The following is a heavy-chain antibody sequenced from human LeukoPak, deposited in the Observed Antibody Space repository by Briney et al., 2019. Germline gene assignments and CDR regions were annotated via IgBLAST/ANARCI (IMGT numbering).Heavy chain of an antibody. CDR3: ARDFRGDYYYGMDV. V-gene: IGHV1-69*04. CDR2: IIPILGIA. Sequence: GASVKVSCKASGGTFSSYAISWVRQAPGQGLEWMGRIIPILGIANYAQKFQGRVTITADKSTSTAYMELSSLRSEDTAVYYCARDFRGDYYYGMDVWGQGTTVTVSS. J-gene: IGHJ6*02. CDR1: GGTFSSYA.